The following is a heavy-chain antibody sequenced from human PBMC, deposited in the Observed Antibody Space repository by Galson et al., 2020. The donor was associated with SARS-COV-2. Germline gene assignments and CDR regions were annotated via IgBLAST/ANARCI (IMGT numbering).Heavy chain of an antibody. CDR1: GDSITGYY. CDR3: ASAPNRDYFDY. CDR2: ASSGGGT. Sequence: ASETLSLTCSFSGDSITGYYWSWIRQPPGKGLERMGNASSGGGTIYNPSLKSRVSISIDTSKNQFSLKVTSVTAVDTAIYFCASAPNRDYFDYWGQGALVTVSS. V-gene: IGHV4-59*01. J-gene: IGHJ4*02.